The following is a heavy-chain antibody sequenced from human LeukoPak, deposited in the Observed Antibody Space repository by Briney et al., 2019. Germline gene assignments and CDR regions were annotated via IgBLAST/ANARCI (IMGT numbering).Heavy chain of an antibody. CDR3: ARARAYSSGWYS. Sequence: SETLSLTCTVSGGSISSYYWSRIRQPPGKGLEWIGYIYYSGSTNYNPSLKSRVTISVDTSKNQFSLKLSSVTAADTAVYYCARARAYSSGWYSWGQGTLVTVSS. CDR1: GGSISSYY. CDR2: IYYSGST. J-gene: IGHJ4*02. V-gene: IGHV4-59*01. D-gene: IGHD6-19*01.